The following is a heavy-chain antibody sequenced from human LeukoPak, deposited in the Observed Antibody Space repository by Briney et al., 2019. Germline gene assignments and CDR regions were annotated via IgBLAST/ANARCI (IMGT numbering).Heavy chain of an antibody. CDR3: ARAGYYDSSGDAFDI. D-gene: IGHD3-22*01. CDR2: MNPNSGNT. Sequence: ASVKVSCKASGYTFTGYYMHWVRQAPGQGLEWMGWMNPNSGNTGYAQKFQGRVTMTRNTSISTAYMELSSLRSEDTAVYYCARAGYYDSSGDAFDIWGQGTMVTVSS. CDR1: GYTFTGYY. J-gene: IGHJ3*02. V-gene: IGHV1-8*02.